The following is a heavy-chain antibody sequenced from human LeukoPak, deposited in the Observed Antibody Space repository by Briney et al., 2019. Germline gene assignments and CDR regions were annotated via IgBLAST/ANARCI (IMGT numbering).Heavy chain of an antibody. Sequence: GGTLRLSCAASGFTFSSYGMSWVRQAPGKGLEWVSAISGSGGSTYYADSVKGRFTISRDSSKNTLYLQMNSLRAEDTAVYYCVKDMVRGAANDAFDIWGQGTMVTVSS. CDR2: ISGSGGST. J-gene: IGHJ3*02. CDR1: GFTFSSYG. V-gene: IGHV3-23*01. CDR3: VKDMVRGAANDAFDI. D-gene: IGHD3-10*01.